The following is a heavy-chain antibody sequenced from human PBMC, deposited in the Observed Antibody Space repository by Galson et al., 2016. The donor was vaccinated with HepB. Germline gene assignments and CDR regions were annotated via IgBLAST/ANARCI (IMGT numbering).Heavy chain of an antibody. J-gene: IGHJ5*02. CDR1: GFTFRDYV. V-gene: IGHV3-23*01. D-gene: IGHD2-15*01. CDR3: AKERGWYGGPNYGS. CDR2: ISGAGGTT. Sequence: SLRLSCAASGFTFRDYVMSWVRQAPGKGLEWVSDISGAGGTTHYADSVKGRFTISRDNSRDTLYLQMDRLRAADTAVYYCAKERGWYGGPNYGSWGQGTLVTVSS.